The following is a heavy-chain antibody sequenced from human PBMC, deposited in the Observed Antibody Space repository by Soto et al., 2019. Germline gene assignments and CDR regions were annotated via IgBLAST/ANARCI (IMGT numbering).Heavy chain of an antibody. CDR1: GYSFTSYW. D-gene: IGHD6-13*01. V-gene: IGHV5-51*01. CDR3: ARQGLSSSWYWSGFELRYFDY. CDR2: IYPGDSDT. Sequence: PGESLKISCKGSGYSFTSYWIGWVRQMPGKGLEWMGIIYPGDSDTRYSPSFQGQVTISADKSISTAYLQWSSLKASDTAMYYCARQGLSSSWYWSGFELRYFDYWGQGTLVTVSS. J-gene: IGHJ4*02.